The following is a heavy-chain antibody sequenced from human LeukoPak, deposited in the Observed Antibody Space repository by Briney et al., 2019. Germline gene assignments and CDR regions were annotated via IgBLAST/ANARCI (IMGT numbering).Heavy chain of an antibody. Sequence: GRSLRLSCAASGFTFSSYGMHWVRQAPGKGLEWVAVISYDGSNKYYADSVKGRSTISRDNSKNTLYLQMNSLRAEDTAVYYCAREEAVGGSAFEGYYYYYGMDVWGQGTTVTVSS. J-gene: IGHJ6*02. CDR2: ISYDGSNK. CDR3: AREEAVGGSAFEGYYYYYGMDV. CDR1: GFTFSSYG. V-gene: IGHV3-30*03. D-gene: IGHD2-15*01.